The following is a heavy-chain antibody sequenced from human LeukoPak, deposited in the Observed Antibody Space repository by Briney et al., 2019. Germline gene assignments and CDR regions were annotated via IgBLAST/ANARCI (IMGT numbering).Heavy chain of an antibody. CDR2: ISTYNGNT. D-gene: IGHD3-3*01. Sequence: GASVKVSCKAFGYTFTSNYMHWVRQAPGQGLEWMGWISTYNGNTNYAQKLQGRVTMSTDTSTSTAYMELRSLRSDDTAVYYCARDGVSGVCNYWGQGTLVTVSS. CDR1: GYTFTSNY. CDR3: ARDGVSGVCNY. J-gene: IGHJ4*02. V-gene: IGHV1-18*04.